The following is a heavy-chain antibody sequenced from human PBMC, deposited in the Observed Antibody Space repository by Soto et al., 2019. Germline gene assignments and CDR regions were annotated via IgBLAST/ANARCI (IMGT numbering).Heavy chain of an antibody. CDR2: INTYNGNT. CDR1: GYTFTRYG. D-gene: IGHD3-16*01. Sequence: QVQLVQSGAEVKNPGASVKVSCKASGYTFTRYGLGWARQAPGQGLEWMGWINTYNGNTNYAQNVPGRVTLTTDTSTSTAYMELRSLRSNDTAIYYCAMVDVYVTPSPQDVWGQGTTVIVSS. J-gene: IGHJ6*02. CDR3: AMVDVYVTPSPQDV. V-gene: IGHV1-18*01.